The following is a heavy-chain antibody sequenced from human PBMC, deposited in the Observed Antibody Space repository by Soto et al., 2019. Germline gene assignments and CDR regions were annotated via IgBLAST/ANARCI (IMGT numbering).Heavy chain of an antibody. CDR3: ARSFGVAAAGPFDY. V-gene: IGHV4-31*01. D-gene: IGHD6-13*01. CDR1: GGSISSGGYY. J-gene: IGHJ4*02. CDR2: IYYSGST. Sequence: QVQLQESGPGLVKPSQTLSLTCTVSGGSISSGGYYWSWIRQHPGKGLEWDGYIYYSGSTYYNPSPKSIVTLPVDTSKNQCSLTLSSVTAADTAVYYYARSFGVAAAGPFDYLGQGTLVTVSS.